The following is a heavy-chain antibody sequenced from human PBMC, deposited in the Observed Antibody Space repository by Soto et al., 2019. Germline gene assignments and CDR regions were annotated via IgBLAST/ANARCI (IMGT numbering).Heavy chain of an antibody. CDR1: GLTFDDYA. V-gene: IGHV3-9*01. D-gene: IGHD6-25*01. J-gene: IGHJ4*02. Sequence: GGSLRLSCAASGLTFDDYAMHWVRQAPGKGLEWVSGISWNSGSIGYADSVKGRFTISRDNAKNSLYLQMNILRAEDTALYYCAKDSGSAVNYFDYWGQGTLVTVSS. CDR3: AKDSGSAVNYFDY. CDR2: ISWNSGSI.